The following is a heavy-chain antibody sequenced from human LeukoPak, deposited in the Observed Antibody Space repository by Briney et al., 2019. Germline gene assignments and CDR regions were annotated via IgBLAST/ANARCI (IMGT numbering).Heavy chain of an antibody. CDR2: ISGSGGST. CDR3: AKDPGQWLVADFDY. CDR1: GFTFSSYA. V-gene: IGHV3-23*01. J-gene: IGHJ4*02. D-gene: IGHD6-19*01. Sequence: GGSLRLSCAASGFTFSSYAMSWVRQAPGKGLEWVSAISGSGGSTYYADPVKGRFTISRDNSKNTLYLQMNSLRAEDTAVYYCAKDPGQWLVADFDYWGQGTLVTVSS.